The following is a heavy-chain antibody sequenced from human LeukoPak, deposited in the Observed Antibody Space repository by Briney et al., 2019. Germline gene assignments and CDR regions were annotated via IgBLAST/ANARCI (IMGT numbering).Heavy chain of an antibody. CDR2: IYYSGST. Sequence: SETLSLTCTVSGGSISSYYWSWIRQPPGKGLEWIGYIYYSGSTNYNPSLKSRVTISVDTSKNQFSLKLSSVTAADTAVYYCARVKHYYDFWSGPIKYYYYYGMDVWGQGTTVTVSS. CDR3: ARVKHYYDFWSGPIKYYYYYGMDV. CDR1: GGSISSYY. V-gene: IGHV4-59*01. D-gene: IGHD3-3*01. J-gene: IGHJ6*02.